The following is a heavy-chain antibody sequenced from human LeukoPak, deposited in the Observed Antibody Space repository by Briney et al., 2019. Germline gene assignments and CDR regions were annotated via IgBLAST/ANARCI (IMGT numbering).Heavy chain of an antibody. J-gene: IGHJ6*04. D-gene: IGHD3-10*01. CDR3: ARDQAWFGDGAYYYYYGMDV. Sequence: GGSLRLSCAASGFTFSSYWMSWVRQAPGKGLEWVANIKQDGSEKYYVDSVKGRFTVSRDNAKNSLYLQMNSLRAEDTAVYYCARDQAWFGDGAYYYYYGMDVWGKGTTVTVSS. CDR1: GFTFSSYW. CDR2: IKQDGSEK. V-gene: IGHV3-7*03.